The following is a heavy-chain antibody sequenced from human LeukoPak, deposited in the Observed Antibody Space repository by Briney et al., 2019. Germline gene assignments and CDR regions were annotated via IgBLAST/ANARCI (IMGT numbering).Heavy chain of an antibody. CDR3: ARDGSSSRGDYFDY. CDR2: INPNSGGT. D-gene: IGHD6-13*01. CDR1: GYTFTGYY. V-gene: IGHV1-2*02. Sequence: ASVKVSCKASGYTFTGYYMHWVRQAPGQGLEWMGWINPNSGGTNYAQKFQGRVTMARDTSISTAYMELSRLRSDDTAVYYCARDGSSSRGDYFDYWGQGTLVTVSS. J-gene: IGHJ4*02.